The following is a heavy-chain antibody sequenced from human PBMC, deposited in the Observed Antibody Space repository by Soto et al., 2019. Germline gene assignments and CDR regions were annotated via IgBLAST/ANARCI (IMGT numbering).Heavy chain of an antibody. V-gene: IGHV4-30-4*01. Sequence: PSETLSLTCTVSGGSISSGDYYWSWIRQPPGKGLEWIGYIYYSGSTYYNPSLKSRVTISVDTSKNQFSLKLSSVTAADTAVYYCASSSHPYMVRGVTLFYWGQGTLVTVSS. D-gene: IGHD3-10*01. J-gene: IGHJ4*02. CDR3: ASSSHPYMVRGVTLFY. CDR2: IYYSGST. CDR1: GGSISSGDYY.